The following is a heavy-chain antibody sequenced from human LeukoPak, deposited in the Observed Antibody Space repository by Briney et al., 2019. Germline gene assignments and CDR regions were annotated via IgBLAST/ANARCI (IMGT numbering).Heavy chain of an antibody. CDR3: ARDHLYSGSYQLYFDY. V-gene: IGHV3-21*01. CDR1: GFTFSSYS. CDR2: ISSSSSYI. D-gene: IGHD1-26*01. Sequence: GGSLRLSCAASGFTFSSYSMNWVRQAPGKGLEWVSSISSSSSYIYYADSVKGRFTISRDNAKNSLYLQMNSLRAEDTAVYYCARDHLYSGSYQLYFDYWGQGTLVTVSS. J-gene: IGHJ4*02.